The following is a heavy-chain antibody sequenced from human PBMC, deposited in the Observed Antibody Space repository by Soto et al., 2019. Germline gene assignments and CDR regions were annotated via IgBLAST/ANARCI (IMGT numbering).Heavy chain of an antibody. D-gene: IGHD2-21*02. CDR2: ISGNGRDT. CDR1: AFTFSSYT. Sequence: EVQLLESGGGLVQPGGSLRLSCAASAFTFSSYTMSWVRQVPGKGLEWVSSISGNGRDTYYADSVKSRFTISRDNSKSTLYLQMNCLRAEDAAVYYCANDLGKSVTVFYWGQGTLVTVSS. J-gene: IGHJ4*02. CDR3: ANDLGKSVTVFY. V-gene: IGHV3-23*01.